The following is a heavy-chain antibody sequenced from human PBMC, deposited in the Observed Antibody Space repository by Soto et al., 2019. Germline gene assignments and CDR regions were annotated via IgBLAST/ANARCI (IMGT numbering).Heavy chain of an antibody. V-gene: IGHV1-46*01. Sequence: QVQLVQSGAEVKKPGASVKLSCKASGYTFINYYIHWVRQAPGQGLEWMGIFNPTSGSTNYAQKFQGRVTLTMDASTRTVYMELSSLRFDDTAVYYCARDLAAGDYWGQGTLVTVSS. J-gene: IGHJ4*02. D-gene: IGHD6-13*01. CDR1: GYTFINYY. CDR3: ARDLAAGDY. CDR2: FNPTSGST.